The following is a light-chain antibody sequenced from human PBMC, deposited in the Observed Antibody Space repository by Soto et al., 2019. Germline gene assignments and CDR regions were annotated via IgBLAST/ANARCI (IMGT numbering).Light chain of an antibody. CDR1: QSLLHSNGNIY. CDR3: MQALQTPIT. V-gene: IGKV2-28*01. J-gene: IGKJ5*01. CDR2: LAS. Sequence: DIVMTQSPLSLPVTPGEPASISCRSSQSLLHSNGNIYLDWYLQKPGQSPQLLLYLASNRASGVPDRFSGSGSGTDFTLKSSRVEAEDVGVYYCMQALQTPITFGQGTRLEIK.